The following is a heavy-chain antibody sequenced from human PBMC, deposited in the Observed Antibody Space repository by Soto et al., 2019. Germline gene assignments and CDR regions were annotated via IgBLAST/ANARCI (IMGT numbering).Heavy chain of an antibody. CDR2: IWYDGSRK. CDR3: ERDQLARLKTRETRYFDS. J-gene: IGHJ4*01. Sequence: GVSLRLSCAASGFTFSAYGMHWVRQSPGKGLEWVAVIWYDGSRKFYADFVEGRFTISRDNSKNTLFLQMSSLRADDTAVYYCERDQLARLKTRETRYFDSWGHRILVTVSS. CDR1: GFTFSAYG. V-gene: IGHV3-33*01.